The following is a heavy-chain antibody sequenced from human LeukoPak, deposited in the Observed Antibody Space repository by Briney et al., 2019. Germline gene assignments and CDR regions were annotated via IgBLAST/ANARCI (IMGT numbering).Heavy chain of an antibody. CDR1: GGSISSGSYY. J-gene: IGHJ4*02. D-gene: IGHD4-17*01. CDR2: IYTSGST. V-gene: IGHV4-61*02. CDR3: ARGSHGDYGRRKYFDY. Sequence: KTSETLSLTCTVSGGSISSGSYYWSWIRQPAGKGLEWIGRIYTSGSTNYNPSLKSRVTISVDTSKNQFSLKLSSVTAADTAVYYCARGSHGDYGRRKYFDYWGQGTLVTVSS.